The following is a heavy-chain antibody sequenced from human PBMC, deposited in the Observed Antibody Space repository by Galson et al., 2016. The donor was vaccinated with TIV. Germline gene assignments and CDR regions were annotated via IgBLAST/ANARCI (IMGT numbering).Heavy chain of an antibody. CDR3: ARGRSGRFTFFSVVTRSENFEF. D-gene: IGHD3-3*02. CDR2: TDQSGNT. V-gene: IGHV4-34*01. J-gene: IGHJ1*01. CDR1: GGSFRGYY. Sequence: ETLSLTCAVSGGSFRGYYWSWIRQSPGKGLEWMGETDQSGNTNYNPSLRSRVSMSIDTSRGHFSLRLTSVTAADTAVYYCARGRSGRFTFFSVVTRSENFEFWGPGALVTVSS.